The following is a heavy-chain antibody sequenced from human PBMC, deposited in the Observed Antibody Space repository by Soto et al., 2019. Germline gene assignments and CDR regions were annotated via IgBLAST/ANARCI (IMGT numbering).Heavy chain of an antibody. V-gene: IGHV3-23*01. D-gene: IGHD6-6*01. CDR1: GFTFSSYA. Sequence: EVQLLESGGGLVQPGGSLRLSCAASGFTFSSYAMTWVRQAPGKGLEWVSAISGSGGTTYHADSVKGRFTISRDNSKNTVYLQMNSLRAEDAAVYYCAKPPYSSSSYYYYGMDAWGQGTTVTVSS. CDR3: AKPPYSSSSYYYYGMDA. CDR2: ISGSGGTT. J-gene: IGHJ6*02.